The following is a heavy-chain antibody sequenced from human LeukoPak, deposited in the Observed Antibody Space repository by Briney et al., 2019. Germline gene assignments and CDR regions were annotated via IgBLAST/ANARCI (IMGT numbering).Heavy chain of an antibody. D-gene: IGHD4-17*01. CDR1: GFTFTSYA. J-gene: IGHJ5*02. CDR3: ARAGVPTVTTRGRFDP. V-gene: IGHV7-4-1*02. CDR2: INTNTGNP. Sequence: GGSLRLSCAASGFTFTSYAMNWVRQAPGQGLEWMGWINTNTGNPTYAQGFTGRFVFSLDTSVSTAYLQISSLKAEDTAVYYCARAGVPTVTTRGRFDPWGQGTLVTVSS.